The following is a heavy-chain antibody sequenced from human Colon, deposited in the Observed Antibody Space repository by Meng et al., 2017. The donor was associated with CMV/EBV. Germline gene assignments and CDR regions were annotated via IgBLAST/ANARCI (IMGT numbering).Heavy chain of an antibody. Sequence: GESLKISCAASGFTVSTSYMSWVRQTPGKGLEWVAFVRDVGSNTYYADSVKGRFTISRDNSNNSLYLQMNSLRAEDTAVYYCAKDRSFDSGYSSPYYGMDVWGQGTTVTVSS. CDR1: GFTVSTSY. CDR2: VRDVGSNT. J-gene: IGHJ6*02. CDR3: AKDRSFDSGYSSPYYGMDV. D-gene: IGHD6-13*01. V-gene: IGHV3-30*02.